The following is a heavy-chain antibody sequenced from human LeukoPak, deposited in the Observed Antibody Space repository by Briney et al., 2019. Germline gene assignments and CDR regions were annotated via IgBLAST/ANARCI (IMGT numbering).Heavy chain of an antibody. D-gene: IGHD3-22*01. CDR2: ISSSSSYT. J-gene: IGHJ4*02. V-gene: IGHV3-11*05. Sequence: GGSLRLSCAASGFTFSDYYMSWIRQAPGKGLEWVSYISSSSSYTNYADSVKGRFTISRDNAKNSLYLQMNSLRAEDTAVYYCAKEKKRITMIVVPKGGFDYWGQGTLVTVSP. CDR3: AKEKKRITMIVVPKGGFDY. CDR1: GFTFSDYY.